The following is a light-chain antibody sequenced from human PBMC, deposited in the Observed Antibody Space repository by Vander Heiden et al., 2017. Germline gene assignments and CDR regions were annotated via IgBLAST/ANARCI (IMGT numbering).Light chain of an antibody. Sequence: DILITQSPDSLAVSLGERATIDCKSSRSILYNSNNKNYLAWYQQKPGQPPKLLIYWASTRESGVPDRFSRSGSGTDFTLTISSLQAEDVAVYYCQQYYSSPQTFGQGTKMEIK. J-gene: IGKJ2*01. V-gene: IGKV4-1*01. CDR1: RSILYNSNNKNY. CDR2: WAS. CDR3: QQYYSSPQT.